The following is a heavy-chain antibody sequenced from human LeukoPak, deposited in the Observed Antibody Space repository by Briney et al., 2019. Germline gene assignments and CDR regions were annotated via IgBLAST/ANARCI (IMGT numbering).Heavy chain of an antibody. CDR3: ARAPYYDIWRGFNENYFDP. CDR2: INDSGTT. CDR1: GGSFNGYY. J-gene: IGHJ5*02. V-gene: IGHV4-34*01. D-gene: IGHD3-3*01. Sequence: SETLSLTCAVYGGSFNGYYWSWIRQPPGKGLEGLEWIGEINDSGTTHYNPSLKSRVTTSVDTSKNQFSLKLSSVTAADTAVYYCARAPYYDIWRGFNENYFDPWGQGILVTVSS.